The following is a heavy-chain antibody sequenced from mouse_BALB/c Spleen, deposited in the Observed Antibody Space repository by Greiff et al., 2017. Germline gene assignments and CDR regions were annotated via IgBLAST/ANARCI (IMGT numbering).Heavy chain of an antibody. D-gene: IGHD2-10*02. CDR3: AREYGNYGVAWFAY. CDR1: GYTFSSYW. Sequence: VQLQQSGAELMKPGASVKISCKATGYTFSSYWIEWVKQRPGHGLEWIGEILPGSGSTNYNEKFKGKATFTADTSSNTAYMQLSSLTSEDSAVYYCAREYGNYGVAWFAYWGQGTLVTVSA. V-gene: IGHV1-9*01. CDR2: ILPGSGST. J-gene: IGHJ3*01.